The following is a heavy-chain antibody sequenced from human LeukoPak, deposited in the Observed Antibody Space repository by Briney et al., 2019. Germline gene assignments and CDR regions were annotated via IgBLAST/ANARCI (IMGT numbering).Heavy chain of an antibody. V-gene: IGHV3-11*04. CDR2: ISSSGSTI. J-gene: IGHJ4*02. D-gene: IGHD3-10*01. CDR1: GFTFSDYY. CDR3: ARGTYGSGSYFAIRGPDSGY. Sequence: GGSLRLSCAASGFTFSDYYMSWIRQAPGKGLEWVSYISSSGSTIYYADSVKGRFTISRDNAKNSLYLQMNSLRAEDTAVYYCARGTYGSGSYFAIRGPDSGYWGQGTLVTVSS.